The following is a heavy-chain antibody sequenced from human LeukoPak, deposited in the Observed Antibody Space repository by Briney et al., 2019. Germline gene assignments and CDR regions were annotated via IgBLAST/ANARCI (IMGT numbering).Heavy chain of an antibody. D-gene: IGHD3-10*01. V-gene: IGHV4-59*12. J-gene: IGHJ4*02. Sequence: GSLRLSCAASGFTFSSYAMSWVRQAPGKGLESLGYIYYTGSTNYNPSLKSRVTISVDTSKNQFSLKLSSVTAADTAVYYCARDSHYGSGSYRFDYWGQGTLVTVSS. CDR2: IYYTGST. CDR1: GFTFSSYA. CDR3: ARDSHYGSGSYRFDY.